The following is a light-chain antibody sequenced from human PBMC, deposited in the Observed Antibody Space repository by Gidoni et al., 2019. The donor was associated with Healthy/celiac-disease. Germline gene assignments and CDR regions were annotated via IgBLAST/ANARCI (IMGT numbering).Light chain of an antibody. Sequence: IQMTQSPSSLSASVGDRVTITCRASQSISSYLNWYQQKQGKAPKLLIYSASSLPSGVPARFSGSGSGTDFNLTISSLQPEDFATYYCQQSYSTPWTFGQGTKVEIK. V-gene: IGKV1-39*01. CDR3: QQSYSTPWT. CDR2: SAS. CDR1: QSISSY. J-gene: IGKJ1*01.